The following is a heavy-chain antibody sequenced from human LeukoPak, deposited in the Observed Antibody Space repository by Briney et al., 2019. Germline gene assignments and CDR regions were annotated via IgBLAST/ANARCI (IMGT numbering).Heavy chain of an antibody. J-gene: IGHJ4*02. V-gene: IGHV1-18*01. CDR1: GYSFTKFG. CDR3: ARVGSAYGDPLEYDY. CDR2: ISAHSGKT. Sequence: ASVRVSCNVSGYSFTKFGISWVRQAPGQGLEWIGWISAHSGKTNYAPRLQDRVTMTTDTSTSAAYMELRSLTSDDTAIYYCARVGSAYGDPLEYDYWGQGTLVIVSS. D-gene: IGHD4-17*01.